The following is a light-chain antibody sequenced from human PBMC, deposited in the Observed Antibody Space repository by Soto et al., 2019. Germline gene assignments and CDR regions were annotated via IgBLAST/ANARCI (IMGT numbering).Light chain of an antibody. Sequence: DIPMTQSPSTLSASVGDRVTITCRASQSISSWLAWYQQKPGKVPKLVIYKASSLESGIPSRFSSSESRTESTLTISSLQPDDFATYYCQQYNIYSRTFGQGTRVEIK. CDR1: QSISSW. CDR3: QQYNIYSRT. V-gene: IGKV1-5*03. J-gene: IGKJ1*01. CDR2: KAS.